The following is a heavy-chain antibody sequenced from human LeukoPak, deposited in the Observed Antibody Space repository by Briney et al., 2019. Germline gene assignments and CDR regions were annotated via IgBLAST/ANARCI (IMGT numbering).Heavy chain of an antibody. CDR1: GFTFSSYA. Sequence: PGGSLRLSCAASGFTFSSYAMHWVRQAPGKGLEWVAVISYDGSNKYYADSVKGRFTISRDNSKNTLYLQMNSLRAEDTAVYYCARKGGSVYGDYVRYFDYWGQGTLVTVSS. CDR3: ARKGGSVYGDYVRYFDY. D-gene: IGHD4-17*01. V-gene: IGHV3-30*04. CDR2: ISYDGSNK. J-gene: IGHJ4*02.